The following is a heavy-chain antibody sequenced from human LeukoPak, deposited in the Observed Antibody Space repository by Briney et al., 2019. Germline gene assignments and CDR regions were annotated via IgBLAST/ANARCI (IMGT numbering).Heavy chain of an antibody. Sequence: GGSLRLSCAASGFTFSSYSMNWVRQAPGKGLEWVSSISSSSSYIYYADSVKGRFTISRDNAKNSLYLQMNSLRAEDTAVYYCARDGTLGPGAFDIWGQGTMVTVSS. V-gene: IGHV3-21*01. CDR3: ARDGTLGPGAFDI. J-gene: IGHJ3*02. CDR1: GFTFSSYS. CDR2: ISSSSSYI. D-gene: IGHD1-26*01.